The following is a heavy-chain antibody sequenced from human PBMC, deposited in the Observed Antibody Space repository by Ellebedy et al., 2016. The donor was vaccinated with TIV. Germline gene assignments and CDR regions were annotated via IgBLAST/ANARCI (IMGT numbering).Heavy chain of an antibody. J-gene: IGHJ3*02. CDR3: ARGSSGSPGAFDI. D-gene: IGHD6-19*01. Sequence: SQTLSLTCAIPGDSVSSNSGAWNWVRQSPSRGLEWLGRTYYRSGWTTDYAVSVNSRITITADTSKNQFSLQLNSVTPEDTAVYYCARGSSGSPGAFDIWGQGTMVTVSS. V-gene: IGHV6-1*01. CDR1: GDSVSSNSGA. CDR2: TYYRSGWTT.